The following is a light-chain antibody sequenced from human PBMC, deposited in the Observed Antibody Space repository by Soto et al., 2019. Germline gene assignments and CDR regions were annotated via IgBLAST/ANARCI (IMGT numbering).Light chain of an antibody. CDR3: QQYTNGPPWT. J-gene: IGKJ1*01. V-gene: IGKV3-15*01. CDR1: HSVSTN. Sequence: EILMTQSPATLSVSPGERATLSCRASHSVSTNLAWYQQKPGQAPRLLIFGASTRATGIPARFSGSGSGTEFTLTISILQSDDFAVYYCQQYTNGPPWTFGQGTKVDMK. CDR2: GAS.